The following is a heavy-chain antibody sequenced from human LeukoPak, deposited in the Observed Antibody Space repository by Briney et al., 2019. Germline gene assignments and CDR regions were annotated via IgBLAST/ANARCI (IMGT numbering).Heavy chain of an antibody. V-gene: IGHV3-30*18. Sequence: GGSLRLSCAASGFTFSSYGMHWVRQAPGKGLEWVAVISYDGSNKYYADSVKGRFTISRDDSKNTLYLQMNSLRAEDTAVYYCAKAYYDSSGIDYWGQGTLVTVSS. J-gene: IGHJ4*02. CDR2: ISYDGSNK. CDR1: GFTFSSYG. D-gene: IGHD3-22*01. CDR3: AKAYYDSSGIDY.